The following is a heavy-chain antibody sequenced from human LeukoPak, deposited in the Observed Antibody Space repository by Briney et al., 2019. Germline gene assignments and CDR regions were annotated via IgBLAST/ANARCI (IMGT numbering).Heavy chain of an antibody. CDR1: GFTFSRYW. D-gene: IGHD3-16*01. CDR2: INNDGSGT. Sequence: GGSLRLSCAASGFTFSRYWMHWVRHAPGKGLVWVSRINNDGSGTIYADSVKGRFTISRDNAKNTLYLEVSSLRVEDTAVYYCARGGGDHAFDVWGQGTLVTVSS. CDR3: ARGGGDHAFDV. J-gene: IGHJ3*01. V-gene: IGHV3-74*01.